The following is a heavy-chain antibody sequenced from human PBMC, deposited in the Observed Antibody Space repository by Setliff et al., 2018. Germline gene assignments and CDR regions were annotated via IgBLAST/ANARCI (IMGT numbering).Heavy chain of an antibody. J-gene: IGHJ4*02. CDR1: GFTFVNYW. CDR2: VNSDGSST. Sequence: LSLSCAASGFTFVNYWMHWVRQAPGKGLVWVSRVNSDGSSTIYADSVKGRFTISRDNAKNSLYLQMNSLGAEDTAVYYCAREGYSSGWLPDYWGQGTLVTVSS. V-gene: IGHV3-74*01. CDR3: AREGYSSGWLPDY. D-gene: IGHD6-19*01.